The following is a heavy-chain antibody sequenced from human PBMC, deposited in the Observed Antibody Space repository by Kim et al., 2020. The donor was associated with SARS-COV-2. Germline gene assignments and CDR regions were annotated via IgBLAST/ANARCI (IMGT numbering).Heavy chain of an antibody. CDR3: AIKLGVPAAPFDY. Sequence: GESLKISCKGSGYSFTSYWIGWVRQMPGKGLEWMGIIYPGDSATRYSPSFQGQVTISADKSISTAYLQWSSLKASDTAMYYCAIKLGVPAAPFDYWGQGTLVTVSS. J-gene: IGHJ4*02. CDR2: IYPGDSAT. D-gene: IGHD2-2*01. CDR1: GYSFTSYW. V-gene: IGHV5-51*01.